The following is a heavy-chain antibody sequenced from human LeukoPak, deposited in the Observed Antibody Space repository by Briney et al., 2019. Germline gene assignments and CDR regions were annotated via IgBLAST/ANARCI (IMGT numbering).Heavy chain of an antibody. V-gene: IGHV3-23*01. J-gene: IGHJ4*02. CDR3: AKRTSGSSWYSSDS. Sequence: GGSLILSCAASGFTFSSFAMNWVRQAPGKGLEWVSTMSGDATSTYYADSVRGRFTISRGNSKNTLYLQMNSLRADDTAVYYCAKRTSGSSWYSSDSWGQGTLVTVSS. CDR2: MSGDATST. D-gene: IGHD6-13*01. CDR1: GFTFSSFA.